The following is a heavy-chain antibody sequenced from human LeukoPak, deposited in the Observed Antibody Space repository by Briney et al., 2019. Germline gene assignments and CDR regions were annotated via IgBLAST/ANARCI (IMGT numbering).Heavy chain of an antibody. J-gene: IGHJ3*02. D-gene: IGHD2-21*02. CDR1: GYTFTSYG. Sequence: ASVKVSCKASGYTFTSYGISWVRQAPGQGLEWMGWISAYNGNTNYAQKLQGRVTMTTDTSTSTAYMELRSLRSDDTAVYYCARALAYCGGDCYLVGAFDIWGQGTMVTVSS. CDR2: ISAYNGNT. CDR3: ARALAYCGGDCYLVGAFDI. V-gene: IGHV1-18*01.